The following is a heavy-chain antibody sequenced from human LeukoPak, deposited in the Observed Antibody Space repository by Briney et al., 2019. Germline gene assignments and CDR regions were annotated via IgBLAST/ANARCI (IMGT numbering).Heavy chain of an antibody. V-gene: IGHV1-2*02. J-gene: IGHJ5*02. CDR2: INPNSGGT. D-gene: IGHD2-2*01. CDR3: ARDPTQALSCSSTSCYNWFDP. Sequence: ASVKVSCKASGYTFTGYYMHWVRQAPGQGLEWMGWINPNSGGTNYAQKFQGRVTMTTDTSTSTAYMELRSLRSDDTAVYYCARDPTQALSCSSTSCYNWFDPWGQGTLVTVSS. CDR1: GYTFTGYY.